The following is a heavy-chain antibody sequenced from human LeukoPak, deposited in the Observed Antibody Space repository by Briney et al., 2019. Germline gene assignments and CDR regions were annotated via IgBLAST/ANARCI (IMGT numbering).Heavy chain of an antibody. CDR1: GFTFSGYW. V-gene: IGHV3-74*01. CDR3: AELGITMIGGV. CDR2: INTDGSSA. D-gene: IGHD3-10*02. J-gene: IGHJ6*04. Sequence: PGGSLRLSCAASGFTFSGYWMHWVRQGPGKGLVWVSRINTDGSSASYADSVKGRFTISRDNAKNSLYLQMNSLRAEDTAVYYCAELGITMIGGVWGKGTTVTISS.